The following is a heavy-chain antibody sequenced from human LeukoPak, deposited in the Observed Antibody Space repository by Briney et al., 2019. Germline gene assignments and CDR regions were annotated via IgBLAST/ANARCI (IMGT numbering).Heavy chain of an antibody. CDR1: GFTFSSYA. CDR3: AKEGDSSGYLYYFDY. V-gene: IGHV3-23*01. D-gene: IGHD3-22*01. J-gene: IGHJ4*02. Sequence: PGGSLRLSCAASGFTFSSYAMSWVRQAPGKGLEWVSAISGGSISTYYADSVKGRFTISRDNSKNTLYLQMNSLRAEDTAVYYCAKEGDSSGYLYYFDYWGQGTLVTVSS. CDR2: ISGGSIST.